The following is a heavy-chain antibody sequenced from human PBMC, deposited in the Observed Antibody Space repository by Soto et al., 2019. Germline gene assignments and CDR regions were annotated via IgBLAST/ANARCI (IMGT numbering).Heavy chain of an antibody. Sequence: EVQLLESGGGLVQPGGSLRLSCAASGFTFSSYAMSWVRQAPGKGLEWVSAISGSGGSTYYADSVKGRFTISRDNSKNTLYLQMNSLRAEDTAVYYCAKGPRLHIMITFGGVIVRDWGQGTLVTVSS. J-gene: IGHJ4*02. CDR1: GFTFSSYA. CDR2: ISGSGGST. CDR3: AKGPRLHIMITFGGVIVRD. D-gene: IGHD3-16*02. V-gene: IGHV3-23*01.